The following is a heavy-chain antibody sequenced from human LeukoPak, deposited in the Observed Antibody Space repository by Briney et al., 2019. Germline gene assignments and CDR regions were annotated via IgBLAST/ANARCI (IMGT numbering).Heavy chain of an antibody. CDR3: ARTAYWGVRGVPEYYFDY. J-gene: IGHJ4*02. V-gene: IGHV4-34*01. CDR2: INHSGST. Sequence: SETLSLTCAVYGGSFSGYYWSWIRQPPGKGLEWIGEINHSGSTNYNPSLKSRVTISVDTSKNQFSLKLSSVTAADTAVYYCARTAYWGVRGVPEYYFDYWGQGTLVTVSS. D-gene: IGHD3-10*01. CDR1: GGSFSGYY.